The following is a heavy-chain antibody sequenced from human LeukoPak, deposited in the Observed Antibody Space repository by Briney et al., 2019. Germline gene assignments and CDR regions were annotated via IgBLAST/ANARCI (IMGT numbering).Heavy chain of an antibody. J-gene: IGHJ5*02. V-gene: IGHV3-48*01. CDR3: ARGHNDNSPNP. Sequence: PGGSLRLSCAASGFTFSSYSMNWVRQAPGKGLEWVSYISSSSSTIYYADSVKGRFTISRDNAKNSLYLQMNSLRAEDTAVYYCARGHNDNSPNPWGQGTLVTVSS. CDR1: GFTFSSYS. CDR2: ISSSSSTI. D-gene: IGHD4-23*01.